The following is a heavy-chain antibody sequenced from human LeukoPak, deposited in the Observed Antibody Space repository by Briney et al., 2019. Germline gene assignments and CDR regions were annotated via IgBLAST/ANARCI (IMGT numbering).Heavy chain of an antibody. J-gene: IGHJ4*02. V-gene: IGHV3-21*01. Sequence: GGSLRLSCAESGFTFSNYNMNWVRQAPGKAMEWVSSITSSGTYTSYADSVKGRFTISRDNAKNSLYLQMNSLRAEDTAVYYCARGMKRWLQGVRTFDYWGQRTLVTVSS. D-gene: IGHD5-24*01. CDR1: GFTFSNYN. CDR3: ARGMKRWLQGVRTFDY. CDR2: ITSSGTYT.